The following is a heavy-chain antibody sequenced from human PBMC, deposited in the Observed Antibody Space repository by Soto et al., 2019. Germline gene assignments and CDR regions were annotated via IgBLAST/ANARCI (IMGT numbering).Heavy chain of an antibody. CDR2: INPNSGGT. CDR1: GYTFTGYY. Sequence: GASVKVCCKASGYTFTGYYMQWVRQAPGQGLEWMGWINPNSGGTNYAQKFQGWVTMTRDTSISTAYMELSRLRSDDTAVYYCARGGTYCSGGSCTGAFDIWGQGTMVTVSS. J-gene: IGHJ3*02. V-gene: IGHV1-2*04. CDR3: ARGGTYCSGGSCTGAFDI. D-gene: IGHD2-15*01.